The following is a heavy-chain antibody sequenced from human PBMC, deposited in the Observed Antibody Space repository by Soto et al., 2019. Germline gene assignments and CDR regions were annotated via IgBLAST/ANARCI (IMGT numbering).Heavy chain of an antibody. CDR3: TRAAWFPYLSFY. J-gene: IGHJ4*02. Sequence: PGGSLRLSCAASGFTFSRFELHWVRQAPGKGLEWISYISSSGSTAYYASSVEGRFTISRDNANNSVYLQMDSLRAEDAALYYCTRAAWFPYLSFYWGQGALVTVSS. CDR2: ISSSGSTA. CDR1: GFTFSRFE. D-gene: IGHD3-10*01. V-gene: IGHV3-48*03.